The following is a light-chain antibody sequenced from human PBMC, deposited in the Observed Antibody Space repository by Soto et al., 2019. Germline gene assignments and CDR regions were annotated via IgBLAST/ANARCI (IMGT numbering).Light chain of an antibody. Sequence: EIVMTQSPATLSVSRGERATLSCRANQAISSNLAWYQQKPGQAPRLLIYGASTRATGIPDRFSGTGSGTEFTLTISSLQPEDFATYYCQQANSFPLTFGRGTKVDIK. CDR2: GAS. CDR3: QQANSFPLT. J-gene: IGKJ4*01. V-gene: IGKV3-15*01. CDR1: QAISSN.